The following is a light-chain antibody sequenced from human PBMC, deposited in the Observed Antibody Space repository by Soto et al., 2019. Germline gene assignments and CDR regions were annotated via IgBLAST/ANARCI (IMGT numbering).Light chain of an antibody. V-gene: IGKV3-11*01. J-gene: IGKJ4*01. CDR1: QSVSTK. CDR2: DAS. Sequence: EIVMTQSPATLSVSPGERATLSCRASQSVSTKLAWYQHKPGQAPRLLISDASNRATGIPARFSGSGSETDFTLTISSLEPEDSAVYYCQQRSNWPSLTFGGGTKVDIK. CDR3: QQRSNWPSLT.